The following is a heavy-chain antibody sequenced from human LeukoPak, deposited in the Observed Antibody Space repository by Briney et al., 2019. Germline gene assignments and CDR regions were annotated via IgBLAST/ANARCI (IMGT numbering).Heavy chain of an antibody. CDR1: GGSFSGYY. D-gene: IGHD5-18*01. Sequence: PSETLSPTCAVYGGSFSGYYWSWIRQPPGKGLEWIGEINHSGSTNYNPSLKSRVTISVDTSKNQFSLKLSSVTAADTAVYYCATAGGYSYGFAFDYWGQGTLVTVSS. CDR3: ATAGGYSYGFAFDY. J-gene: IGHJ4*02. CDR2: INHSGST. V-gene: IGHV4-34*01.